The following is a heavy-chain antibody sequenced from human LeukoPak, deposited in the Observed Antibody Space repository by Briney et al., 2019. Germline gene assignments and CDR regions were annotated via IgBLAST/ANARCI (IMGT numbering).Heavy chain of an antibody. CDR1: GGSISSYY. CDR3: ARHVSITMIEGYNWFDP. Sequence: SETLSLTCTVSGGSISSYYWSWIRQPPGKGLEWIGYIYYSGSTNYNPSLKSRVTISVDTSKNQFSLKLSSVTAADTAVYCCARHVSITMIEGYNWFDPWGQGTLVTVSS. D-gene: IGHD3-22*01. CDR2: IYYSGST. J-gene: IGHJ5*02. V-gene: IGHV4-59*08.